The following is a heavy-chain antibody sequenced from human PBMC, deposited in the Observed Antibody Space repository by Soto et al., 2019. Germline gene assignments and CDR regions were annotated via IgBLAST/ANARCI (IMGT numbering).Heavy chain of an antibody. D-gene: IGHD3-10*01. J-gene: IGHJ5*02. CDR3: ARDHGRNYYGSGSYGSWFDP. CDR1: GGSISSGGYY. Sequence: SETLSLTCTVSGGSISSGGYYWSWIRQHPGKGLEWIGYIYYSGSTYYNPSLKSRVTISVDTSKNQFSLKLSSVTAADTAVYYCARDHGRNYYGSGSYGSWFDPWGQVTLVTVSS. V-gene: IGHV4-31*03. CDR2: IYYSGST.